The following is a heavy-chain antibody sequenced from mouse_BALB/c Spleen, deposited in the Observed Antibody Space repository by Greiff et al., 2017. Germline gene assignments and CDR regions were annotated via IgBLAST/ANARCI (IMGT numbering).Heavy chain of an antibody. Sequence: QVQLQQPGAELVKPGASVKLSCKASGYTFTSYYMYWVKQRPGQGLEWIGGINPSNGGTNFNEKFKSKATLTVVKSSSTAYMQLSSLTSEDSAVYYCTRGTRWYFDVWGAGTTVTVSS. CDR1: GYTFTSYY. D-gene: IGHD3-3*01. CDR3: TRGTRWYFDV. CDR2: INPSNGGT. V-gene: IGHV1S81*02. J-gene: IGHJ1*01.